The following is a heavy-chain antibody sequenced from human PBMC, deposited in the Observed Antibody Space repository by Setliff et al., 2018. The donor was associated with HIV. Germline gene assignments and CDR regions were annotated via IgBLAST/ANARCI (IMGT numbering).Heavy chain of an antibody. V-gene: IGHV1-69*13. D-gene: IGHD3-3*01. CDR1: GGTFSSYI. CDR2: IHPIFGTT. CDR3: ARGIPRGTVFGVDGYFDY. J-gene: IGHJ4*02. Sequence: SVKVSCKASGGTFSSYITAWVRQAPGQGLEWMGGIHPIFGTTNYARDFMGRVSITADESTNTAYMELSSLRSDDSAIYYCARGIPRGTVFGVDGYFDYWGQGTPVTVSS.